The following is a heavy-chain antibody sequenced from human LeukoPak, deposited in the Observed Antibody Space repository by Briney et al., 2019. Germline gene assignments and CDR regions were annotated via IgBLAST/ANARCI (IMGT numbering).Heavy chain of an antibody. CDR1: GFTFSDYY. J-gene: IGHJ5*02. V-gene: IGHV3-11*01. CDR3: ARDFWSGFYTPYNWFDP. Sequence: GGSLRLSCAASGFTFSDYYLSWIRQAPGKGLEWVSYISSSGSSIYYADPVKGRFTISRDNGKNSLYLQMNSLRAEDTAVYYCARDFWSGFYTPYNWFDPWGQGTLVTVSS. D-gene: IGHD3-3*01. CDR2: ISSSGSSI.